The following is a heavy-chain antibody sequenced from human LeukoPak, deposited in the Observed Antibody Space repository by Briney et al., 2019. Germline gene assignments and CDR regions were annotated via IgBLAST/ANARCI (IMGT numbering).Heavy chain of an antibody. J-gene: IGHJ4*02. Sequence: GGSLRLSCAAPGFTFSSYAMSWVRQAPGKGLEWVSAICGSGGSTYYADSVKGRFTISRDNSKNTLYLQMNSLRAEDTAVYYCANPGDDSSGYHYDYFDYWGQGTLVTVSS. CDR2: ICGSGGST. D-gene: IGHD3-22*01. CDR3: ANPGDDSSGYHYDYFDY. V-gene: IGHV3-23*01. CDR1: GFTFSSYA.